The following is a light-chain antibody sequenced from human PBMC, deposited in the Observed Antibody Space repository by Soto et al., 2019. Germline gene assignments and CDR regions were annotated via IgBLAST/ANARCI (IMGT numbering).Light chain of an antibody. CDR2: AAS. J-gene: IGKJ1*01. V-gene: IGKV1-39*01. Sequence: DIQMTQSPPSLSASVGDRVTITCRASQNTNNYLNWYQQKPGKAPKLLMFAASSLHSDVPSRFSGSGSGTDFTLTISSLQPEDFATYFCQQSYSSPWTFGQGTKVEIK. CDR3: QQSYSSPWT. CDR1: QNTNNY.